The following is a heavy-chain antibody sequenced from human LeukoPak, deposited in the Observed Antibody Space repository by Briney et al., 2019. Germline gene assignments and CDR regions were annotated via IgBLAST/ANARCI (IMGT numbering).Heavy chain of an antibody. CDR1: GYSFTSYW. CDR3: ARDRRDYYASGTLKGGFDY. V-gene: IGHV1-18*04. D-gene: IGHD3-10*01. J-gene: IGHJ4*02. CDR2: ISGYNGNT. Sequence: GESLKISCKGSGYSFTSYWIGWVRQAPGQGLEWMGWISGYNGNTNSAQKFQGTVTMTTDTSTSTAYMELRSLRSDDTAVYYCARDRRDYYASGTLKGGFDYWGQGTLVTVSS.